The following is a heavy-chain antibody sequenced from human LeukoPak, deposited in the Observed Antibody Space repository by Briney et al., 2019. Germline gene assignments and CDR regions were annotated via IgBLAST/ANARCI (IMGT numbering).Heavy chain of an antibody. V-gene: IGHV3-30*04. CDR1: GFTLTGHS. CDR2: VSYDEKTI. J-gene: IGHJ4*02. D-gene: IGHD1-26*01. Sequence: PGGSLRLSCVASGFTLTGHSMHWVRQAPGKGLEWVAVVSYDEKTIFYADSLKGRFTVSRDNSKNTVYLQMNGLRDEDTAVYYCAREKQSGGTPFDYWGQGSLVTVSS. CDR3: AREKQSGGTPFDY.